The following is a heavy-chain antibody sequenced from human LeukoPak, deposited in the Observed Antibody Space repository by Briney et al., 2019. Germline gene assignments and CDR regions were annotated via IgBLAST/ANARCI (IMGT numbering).Heavy chain of an antibody. D-gene: IGHD3-22*01. V-gene: IGHV4-34*01. Sequence: SETLSLTCAVYGGSFSGYYWSWIRQPPGKGLEWIGEINHSGSTNYNPSLKSRVTISVDTSKNQFSLKLSSVTAADTAVYYCARRLIGSSGYYIDYWGQGTLVTVSS. CDR3: ARRLIGSSGYYIDY. J-gene: IGHJ4*02. CDR1: GGSFSGYY. CDR2: INHSGST.